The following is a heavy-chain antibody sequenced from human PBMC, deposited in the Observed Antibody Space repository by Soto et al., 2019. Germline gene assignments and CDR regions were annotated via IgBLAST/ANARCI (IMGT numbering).Heavy chain of an antibody. CDR2: INAGNGNT. Sequence: GASVEVSCKDSGYTLTSYARHWVRQDPGQRLEWMGWINAGNGNTKYSQKFQGRVTITRDTSASTAYMELSSLRSEDTAVYYCARVIAVAGMDWFDPWGQGTLVTVSS. J-gene: IGHJ5*02. D-gene: IGHD6-19*01. V-gene: IGHV1-3*01. CDR3: ARVIAVAGMDWFDP. CDR1: GYTLTSYA.